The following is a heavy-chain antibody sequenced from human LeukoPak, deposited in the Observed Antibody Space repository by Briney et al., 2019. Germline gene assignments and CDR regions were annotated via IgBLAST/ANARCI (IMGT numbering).Heavy chain of an antibody. V-gene: IGHV3-23*01. CDR3: AKGLISSATYFSYFDY. CDR2: ISAGGDLT. J-gene: IGHJ4*02. Sequence: GGSLRLSCAASGFTFSSYGMSWVRQAPGKGLEWVSAISAGGDLTNYADSVKDRFTISRDSSKNMLYVQMNSLRAEDTAVYYCAKGLISSATYFSYFDYWGQGTLVTVSS. CDR1: GFTFSSYG. D-gene: IGHD1-26*01.